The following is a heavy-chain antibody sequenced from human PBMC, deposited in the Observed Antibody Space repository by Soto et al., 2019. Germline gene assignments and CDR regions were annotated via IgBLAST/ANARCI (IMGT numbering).Heavy chain of an antibody. Sequence: GGSLRLSCAASGFTFSSNWMHWVRQGPGKGLVWVSRIDNDGSSRDYADSVKGRFTISRDNAKNTLYLEMSSLRAEDTAVYYCATGSGWYSPDYWGQGTLATVPQ. CDR2: IDNDGSSR. CDR3: ATGSGWYSPDY. J-gene: IGHJ4*02. CDR1: GFTFSSNW. V-gene: IGHV3-74*01. D-gene: IGHD6-19*01.